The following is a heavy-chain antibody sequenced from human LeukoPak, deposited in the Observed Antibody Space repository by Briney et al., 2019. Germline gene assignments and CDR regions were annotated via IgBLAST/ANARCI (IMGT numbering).Heavy chain of an antibody. Sequence: GGSLRLSCAASGFTFSGSAMHWVRQASGKGLEWLGRIRSKAGSYATAYAESVKGRFTVSRDDSKNTAYLQMNSLKTEDTAVYYCTRSGSGRYYDYWGQGTLVTVSS. CDR1: GFTFSGSA. J-gene: IGHJ4*02. V-gene: IGHV3-73*01. CDR3: TRSGSGRYYDY. CDR2: IRSKAGSYAT. D-gene: IGHD6-19*01.